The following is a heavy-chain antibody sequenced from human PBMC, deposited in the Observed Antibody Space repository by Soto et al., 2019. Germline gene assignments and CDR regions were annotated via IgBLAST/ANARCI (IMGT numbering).Heavy chain of an antibody. CDR2: IYHSGST. D-gene: IGHD2-15*01. J-gene: IGHJ5*02. CDR3: ARVRYCSGGSCYWFDP. Sequence: PSETLSLTCAVSGGSISSSNWWSWVHQPPGKGLEWIGEIYHSGSTNYNPSLKSRVTISVDKPKNQFSLKLSSVTAADTAVYYCARVRYCSGGSCYWFDPWGQGTLVTVSS. CDR1: GGSISSSNW. V-gene: IGHV4-4*02.